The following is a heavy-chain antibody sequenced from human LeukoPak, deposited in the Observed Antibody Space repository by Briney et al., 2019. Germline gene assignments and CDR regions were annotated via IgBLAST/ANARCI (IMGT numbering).Heavy chain of an antibody. Sequence: SETLSLTCNVSGDXISSDYCTWIRQSPGKGLEWIGNIYYSGSTNYNPSLKSRVTISVDTSKNQFSLKLNSVTAADTAVYYCARRRDYYDSRGYYAFDIWGHGTMVTVSS. D-gene: IGHD3-22*01. CDR2: IYYSGST. CDR3: ARRRDYYDSRGYYAFDI. J-gene: IGHJ3*02. CDR1: GDXISSDY. V-gene: IGHV4-59*01.